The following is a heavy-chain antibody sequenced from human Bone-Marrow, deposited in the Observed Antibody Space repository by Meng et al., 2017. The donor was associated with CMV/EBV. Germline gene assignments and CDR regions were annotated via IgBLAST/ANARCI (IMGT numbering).Heavy chain of an antibody. J-gene: IGHJ3*01. CDR3: AKDREYCGTTSCYTVAFDF. V-gene: IGHV3-53*05. Sequence: GGSLRLSCAASGFTVSSNYMSWVRQAPGKGLEWVSVIYSGGSTYYADSVKGRFTISRDNSKNTLYLQMNSLRSEDTAVYYCAKDREYCGTTSCYTVAFDFWGQGTMVTVSS. D-gene: IGHD2-2*02. CDR1: GFTVSSNY. CDR2: IYSGGST.